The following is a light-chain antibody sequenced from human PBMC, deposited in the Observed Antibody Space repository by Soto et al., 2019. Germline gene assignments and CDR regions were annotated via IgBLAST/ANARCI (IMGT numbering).Light chain of an antibody. CDR1: QSVSVNS. J-gene: IGKJ4*01. V-gene: IGKV3-20*01. CDR3: QQYGRSPLT. Sequence: EIVLTQSPGTLSLSPGERATLSCRASQSVSVNSLAWYQQKGGQAPRLLIYAASTRATGVPDRFSGTGSGTDFALTISRLETDDSAVYYCQQYGRSPLTFGGGTKVEIK. CDR2: AAS.